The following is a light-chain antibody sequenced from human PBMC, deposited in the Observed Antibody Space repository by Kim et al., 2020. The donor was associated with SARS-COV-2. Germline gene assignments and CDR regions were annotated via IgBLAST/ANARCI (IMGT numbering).Light chain of an antibody. CDR2: GYN. J-gene: IGLJ2*01. V-gene: IGLV1-44*01. Sequence: GQMVSDTCYGSYSNVGRDTVNWWQQLRGTAPKLLIFGYNQRPSGLPARFSASKSGNSASLAISGLQSEDEADYYCAAWDDNLNGVGFGGGTQLTVL. CDR3: AAWDDNLNGVG. CDR1: YSNVGRDT.